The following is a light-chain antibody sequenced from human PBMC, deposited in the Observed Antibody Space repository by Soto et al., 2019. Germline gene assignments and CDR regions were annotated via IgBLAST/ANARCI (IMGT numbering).Light chain of an antibody. J-gene: IGKJ2*01. CDR3: QQYTHWPPFT. Sequence: EIVMTQSPATLSVSPGERATLSCRASQSVSSNLAWYQQKPGQAPRLLIYGASTRATGIPARFSGSGSGTEFTLTNGSLQSEDFAVCFCQQYTHWPPFTWGQGPKLEIK. CDR1: QSVSSN. V-gene: IGKV3-15*01. CDR2: GAS.